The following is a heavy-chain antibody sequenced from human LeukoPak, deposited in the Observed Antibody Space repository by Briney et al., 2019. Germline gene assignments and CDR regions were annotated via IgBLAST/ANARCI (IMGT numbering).Heavy chain of an antibody. CDR1: GYTFTGYY. D-gene: IGHD3-10*01. J-gene: IGHJ6*02. CDR3: ARGLSGSGSYYDYGMDV. CDR2: INPNSGGT. V-gene: IGHV1-2*02. Sequence: ASVKVSCKASGYTFTGYYMHWVRHAPGQGLEWMGWINPNSGGTNYAQKFQGRVTMTRDTSISTAYMALSRVRADDTAVYYCARGLSGSGSYYDYGMDVWGQGTTVTVSS.